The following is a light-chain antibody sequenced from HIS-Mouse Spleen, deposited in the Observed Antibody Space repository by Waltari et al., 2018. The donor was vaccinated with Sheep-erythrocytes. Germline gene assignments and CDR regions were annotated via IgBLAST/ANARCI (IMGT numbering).Light chain of an antibody. CDR3: CSYAGSYNHV. Sequence: QSALTQPPSASGSPGQSVTISCTGTSSDVGGYNYVSWYQQHPGKAPKRMIYDVSKPPSGVPDRFSGSKSGNTASLTISGLQAEDEADYYCCSYAGSYNHVFATGTKVTVL. V-gene: IGLV2-8*01. CDR1: SSDVGGYNY. J-gene: IGLJ1*01. CDR2: DVS.